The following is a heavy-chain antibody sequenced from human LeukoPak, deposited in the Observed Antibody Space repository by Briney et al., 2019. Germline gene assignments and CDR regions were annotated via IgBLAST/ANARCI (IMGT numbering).Heavy chain of an antibody. J-gene: IGHJ4*02. Sequence: SETLSLTCAVYGGSFSGYYWNWIRQPPGKGLEWIGEINRSGNTNYNPSLKSRVTISVDASKSQFSLKVTSVTAADTAVYYCARGTDMTPISGYYSFVYWGQGTLVSVSS. D-gene: IGHD5-12*01. CDR2: INRSGNT. CDR3: ARGTDMTPISGYYSFVY. CDR1: GGSFSGYY. V-gene: IGHV4-34*01.